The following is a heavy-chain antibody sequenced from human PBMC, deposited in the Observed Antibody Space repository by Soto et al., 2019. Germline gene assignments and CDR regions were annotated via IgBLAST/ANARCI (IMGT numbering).Heavy chain of an antibody. V-gene: IGHV3-21*01. D-gene: IGHD6-6*01. CDR2: ISSSSSYI. J-gene: IGHJ6*03. CDR3: ASDGSSFRLYYYMDV. CDR1: GFTFSSYS. Sequence: GGSLRLSCAASGFTFSSYSMNWVRQAPGKGLEWVSSISSSSSYIYYADSVKGRFTISRDNAKNSLYLQMNSLRAEDTAVYYCASDGSSFRLYYYMDVWGKGTTVTVSS.